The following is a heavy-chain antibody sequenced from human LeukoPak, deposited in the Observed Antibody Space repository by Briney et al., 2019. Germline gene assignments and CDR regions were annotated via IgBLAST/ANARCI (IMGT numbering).Heavy chain of an antibody. CDR1: VGSFSGYY. J-gene: IGHJ6*03. D-gene: IGHD6-6*01. V-gene: IGHV4-34*01. CDR3: ARRAEYSSPFYYYYYMDV. Sequence: PSETLSLTCAVYVGSFSGYYWSWIRQPPGKGLEWIGEINYSGSTNYNPSLLSRVTISADTSKNQFSLKLSSVTAADTAVYYCARRAEYSSPFYYYYYMDVWAKGTTVTVSS. CDR2: INYSGST.